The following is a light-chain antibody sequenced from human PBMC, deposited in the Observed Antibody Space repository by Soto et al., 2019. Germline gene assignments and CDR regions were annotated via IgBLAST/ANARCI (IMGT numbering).Light chain of an antibody. CDR1: QSVSNY. CDR2: DAS. Sequence: ENVLTQSPATLSLSPGARATLSCRASQSVSNYVAWYQQKPGQAPRLLIYDASNSATGVPARFSGSGSRTDFTLTISSLEPEDFAVYYCQQRSNWLFGPGTKVDIK. V-gene: IGKV3-11*01. J-gene: IGKJ3*01. CDR3: QQRSNWL.